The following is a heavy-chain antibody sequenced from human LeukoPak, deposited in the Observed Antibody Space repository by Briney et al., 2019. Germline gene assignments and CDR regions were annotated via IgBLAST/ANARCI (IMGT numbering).Heavy chain of an antibody. CDR1: GGSVSSGSYY. CDR2: IYYSGST. D-gene: IGHD6-19*01. V-gene: IGHV4-61*01. J-gene: IGHJ4*02. CDR3: ARSPSPYSSGWYFDY. Sequence: PSETLSLTCTVSGGSVSSGSYYWSWIRQPPGKGLEWIVYIYYSGSTNYNPSLKSRVTISVDTSKNQFSLKLSSVTPEDTTVYYCARSPSPYSSGWYFDYWGQGTLVTVSS.